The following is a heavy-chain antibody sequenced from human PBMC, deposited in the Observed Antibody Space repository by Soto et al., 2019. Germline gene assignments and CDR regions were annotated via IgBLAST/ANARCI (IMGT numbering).Heavy chain of an antibody. D-gene: IGHD6-19*01. Sequence: QVQLVQSGAEVKKPGASVKVSCKASGYTFTGYYMHWVRQAPGQGLEWMGWINPNSGGTNYAQKLKGWVTMTRDTSISTAYMELSRLRSDATALYYCARSGYSSGWYSAFDIWGQGTMVTVSS. CDR1: GYTFTGYY. CDR3: ARSGYSSGWYSAFDI. J-gene: IGHJ3*02. V-gene: IGHV1-2*04. CDR2: INPNSGGT.